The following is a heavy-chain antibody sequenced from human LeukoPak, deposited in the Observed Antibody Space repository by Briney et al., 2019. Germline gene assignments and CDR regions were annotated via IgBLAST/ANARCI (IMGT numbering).Heavy chain of an antibody. V-gene: IGHV4-59*01. CDR3: ASTRTGYSSGWDYYYYYMDV. D-gene: IGHD6-19*01. J-gene: IGHJ6*03. Sequence: SETLSLTCTVSGGSISSYYWSWIRQPPGKGLEWIGYIYYSGSTNYNPSLKSRVTISVDTSKNQFSLKLSSVTAADTAVYYCASTRTGYSSGWDYYYYYMDVWGQGTMVTVSS. CDR1: GGSISSYY. CDR2: IYYSGST.